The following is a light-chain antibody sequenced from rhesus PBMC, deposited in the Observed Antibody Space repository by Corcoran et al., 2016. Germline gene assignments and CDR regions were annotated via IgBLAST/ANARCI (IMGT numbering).Light chain of an antibody. CDR3: QQYYSSPLT. J-gene: IGKJ3*01. CDR2: WAS. Sequence: IVMTQSPDSLAVSLGERVTINCKSSQSLLYSSNNKNYLAWYQQKPGQAPKLLIYWASTRESGVPNRFRGSGSGTDFTLTISGLQAEDVAVYYCQQYYSSPLTFGPGTKLDIK. CDR1: QSLLYSSNNKNY. V-gene: IGKV4-1*01.